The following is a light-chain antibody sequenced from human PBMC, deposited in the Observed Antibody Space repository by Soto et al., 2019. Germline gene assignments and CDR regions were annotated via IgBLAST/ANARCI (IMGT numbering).Light chain of an antibody. J-gene: IGLJ2*01. V-gene: IGLV2-14*01. CDR1: SSDVGGYNY. CDR3: SSYTGSSINTVV. CDR2: EVS. Sequence: QSALTQPASVSGSPGQSIAISCTGTSSDVGGYNYVSWYQQHPGKAPKLMIFEVSYRPSGVSNRFSGSKSGNTASLTISGLQAEDEADYYCSSYTGSSINTVVFGGGTKLPVL.